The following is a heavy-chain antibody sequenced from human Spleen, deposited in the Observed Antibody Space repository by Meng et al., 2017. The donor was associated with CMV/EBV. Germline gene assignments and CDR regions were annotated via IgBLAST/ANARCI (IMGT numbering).Heavy chain of an antibody. CDR1: GGSFSGYY. J-gene: IGHJ3*02. D-gene: IGHD2-2*01. V-gene: IGHV4-34*01. Sequence: GSLRLSCAVYGGSFSGYYWSWIRQPPGKGLEWIGEINHSGSTNYNPSLKSRVTISVDTSKNQFSLKLSSVTAADTAVYYCARGALGYCSSTSCRDAFDIWGQGTTVTVSS. CDR2: INHSGST. CDR3: ARGALGYCSSTSCRDAFDI.